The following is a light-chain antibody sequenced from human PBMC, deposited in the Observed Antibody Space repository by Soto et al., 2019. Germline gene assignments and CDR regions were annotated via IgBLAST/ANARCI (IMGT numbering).Light chain of an antibody. CDR3: HLHVPSPPGYT. Sequence: EIVLTQSPGTLSLSPGERATLFCRTSQSVYSSQLAWYQQKSRHAPRLLMYGVSNRASGFPDRFSGSGSGTDFTLAINRLEPEDFAVYYCHLHVPSPPGYTFGHGTRLEI. CDR2: GVS. J-gene: IGKJ2*01. V-gene: IGKV3-20*01. CDR1: QSVYSSQ.